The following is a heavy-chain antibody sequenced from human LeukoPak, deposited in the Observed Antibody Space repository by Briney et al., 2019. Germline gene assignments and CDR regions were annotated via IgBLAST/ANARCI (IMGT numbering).Heavy chain of an antibody. D-gene: IGHD4-11*01. CDR1: GFTLSSAW. J-gene: IGHJ4*02. CDR3: AREFYSNYNYYFDY. V-gene: IGHV3-7*01. CDR2: IKQDGSEK. Sequence: GGSLRLSCVASGFTLSSAWMNWVRQAPGKGLEWVANIKQDGSEKDYVDSVKGRFTISRDNAKNSLYLQVNNLRAEDTAVYYCAREFYSNYNYYFDYWGQGTLVTVSS.